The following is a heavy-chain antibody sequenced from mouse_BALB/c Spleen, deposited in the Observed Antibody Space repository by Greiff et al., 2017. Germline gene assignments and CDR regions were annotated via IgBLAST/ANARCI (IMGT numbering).Heavy chain of an antibody. J-gene: IGHJ4*01. V-gene: IGHV1-77*01. CDR2: IYPGSGST. Sequence: VQLQQSGPELVKPGASVKMSCKASGYTFTDYVISWVKQRTGQGLEWIGEIYPGSGSTYYNEKFKGKATLTADKSSNTAYMQLSSLTSEDSAVYFCARSDSRYAMDYWGQGTSVTVSS. D-gene: IGHD1-1*01. CDR3: ARSDSRYAMDY. CDR1: GYTFTDYV.